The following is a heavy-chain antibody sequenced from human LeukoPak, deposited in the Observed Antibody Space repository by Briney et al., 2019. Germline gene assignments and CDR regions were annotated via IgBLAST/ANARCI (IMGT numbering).Heavy chain of an antibody. V-gene: IGHV4-59*12. D-gene: IGHD2-21*02. J-gene: IGHJ4*02. CDR3: AVPGVTAFGFDY. Sequence: ASETLSLTCTVSGGSISSYYWSWIRQPPGKGLEWIGYIYYSGSTNYNPSLKSRVTISVDTSRDQFSLKLSSVTAADTAVYYCAVPGVTAFGFDYWGQGALVTVSS. CDR2: IYYSGST. CDR1: GGSISSYY.